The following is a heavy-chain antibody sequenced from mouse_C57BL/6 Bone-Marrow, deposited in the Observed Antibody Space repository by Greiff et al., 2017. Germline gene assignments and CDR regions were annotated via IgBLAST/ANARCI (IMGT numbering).Heavy chain of an antibody. CDR2: IDPENGDT. Sequence: VQLKESGAELVRPGASVKLSCTASGFNIKDDYMHWVKQRPEQGLEWIGWIDPENGDTEYASKFQGKATIPVDTSSNTAYLQLSSLTSEDTAVYYCTRIAYWGQGTLVTVSA. J-gene: IGHJ3*01. CDR1: GFNIKDDY. CDR3: TRIAY. V-gene: IGHV14-4*01.